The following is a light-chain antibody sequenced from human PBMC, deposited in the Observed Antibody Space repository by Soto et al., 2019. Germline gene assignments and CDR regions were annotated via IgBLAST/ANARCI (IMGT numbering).Light chain of an antibody. CDR3: CSFTSSNLYV. J-gene: IGLJ1*01. Sequence: QSVLTQPASVSGSPGQSITISCTGTSSDVGGYNYVSWYQRHPGEAPKVMIYDVGDRPSGVSNRFSGSKSGNTASLTISGLQAEDEADYYCCSFTSSNLYVFGTGTKVTVL. V-gene: IGLV2-14*03. CDR2: DVG. CDR1: SSDVGGYNY.